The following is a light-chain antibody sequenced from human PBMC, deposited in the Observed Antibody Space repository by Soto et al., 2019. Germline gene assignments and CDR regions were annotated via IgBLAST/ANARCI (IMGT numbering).Light chain of an antibody. CDR2: EVS. Sequence: QSALTQPGSVSGSPGQSITISCTGTSSDVGSYNLVSWYQQHPGKAPKLMIYEVSKRPSGVSNRFSGSKSGNTASLTISGLQAEDEAAYYCCSYAGSSTYAVFGGGTQLTVL. CDR1: SSDVGSYNL. V-gene: IGLV2-23*02. J-gene: IGLJ7*01. CDR3: CSYAGSSTYAV.